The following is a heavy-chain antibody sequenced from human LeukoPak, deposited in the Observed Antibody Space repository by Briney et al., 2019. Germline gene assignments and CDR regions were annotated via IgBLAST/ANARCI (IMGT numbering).Heavy chain of an antibody. CDR2: ISWNSGSI. CDR3: VKDTGAVASTFNWFDP. J-gene: IGHJ5*02. V-gene: IGHV3-9*01. Sequence: PGGSLRLSCAASGFTFDDYAMHWVRQAPGKGLEWVSGISWNSGSIGYADSVKGRFTISRDNAKNSLYLQMNSLRAEDTALYYCVKDTGAVASTFNWFDPWGQGTLVTVSS. D-gene: IGHD6-19*01. CDR1: GFTFDDYA.